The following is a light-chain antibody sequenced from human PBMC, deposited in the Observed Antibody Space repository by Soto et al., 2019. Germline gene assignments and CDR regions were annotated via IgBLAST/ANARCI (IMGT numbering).Light chain of an antibody. CDR3: SSYTNQDTLL. V-gene: IGLV2-14*03. CDR1: SSDVGGYDN. J-gene: IGLJ3*02. CDR2: DVT. Sequence: QSVLTQPASVSGSPGQSITISCTGTSSDVGGYDNVSWYQQHPGKAPKLIIYDVTVRPSGISPRFSGSKSDNTASLAVSGLQPEDEADYYCSSYTNQDTLLFGGGTKLTVL.